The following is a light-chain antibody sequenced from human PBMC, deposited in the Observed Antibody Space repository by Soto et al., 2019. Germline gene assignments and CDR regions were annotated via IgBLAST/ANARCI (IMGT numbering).Light chain of an antibody. CDR2: LGS. CDR1: QSLLHRNGYNY. J-gene: IGKJ3*01. Sequence: DIVMTQSPLSLPVTPGEPASISCRSSQSLLHRNGYNYVDWYLQKPGQSPQLLIYLGSTRASGVPDRFSGSGSGTDFTLRISRVEAEDVGVYYCMQALHALFTFGPGTKVDIK. CDR3: MQALHALFT. V-gene: IGKV2-28*01.